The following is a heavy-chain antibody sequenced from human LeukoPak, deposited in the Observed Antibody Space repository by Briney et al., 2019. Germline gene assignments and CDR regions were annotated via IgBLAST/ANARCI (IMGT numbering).Heavy chain of an antibody. CDR3: ARVALQSFDY. CDR1: GFTFSSYW. CDR2: IKQDGSEK. D-gene: IGHD5-24*01. V-gene: IGHV3-7*01. J-gene: IGHJ4*02. Sequence: GRSLRLSCAASGFTFSSYWMSWVRQAPGKGPEWEAKIKQDGSEKYYVDSVKGRFTISRDNAKNSLYLQMNSLRAEDTAVYYCARVALQSFDYWCQGTLVTVSS.